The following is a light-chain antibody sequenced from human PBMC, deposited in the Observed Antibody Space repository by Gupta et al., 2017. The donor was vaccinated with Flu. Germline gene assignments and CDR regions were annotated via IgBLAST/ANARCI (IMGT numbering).Light chain of an antibody. V-gene: IGKV1-39*01. CDR2: AAS. CDR3: QQGASTPRT. Sequence: PSSLSASIGDKVTITCRASRSITNYVNWYQQRPGKAPNLLIFAASSLQSGVPSRFSGSGSGTDFTLTNDSLQPEDFATYYCQQGASTPRTFGQGTRVEVK. CDR1: RSITNY. J-gene: IGKJ1*01.